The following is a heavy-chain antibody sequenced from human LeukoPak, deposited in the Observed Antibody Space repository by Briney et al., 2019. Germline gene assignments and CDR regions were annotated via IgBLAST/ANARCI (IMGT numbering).Heavy chain of an antibody. J-gene: IGHJ4*02. CDR1: GFTFSSYG. CDR2: IKQDGSEK. V-gene: IGHV3-7*01. Sequence: GGSLRLSCVVSGFTFSSYGMTWVRQAPGKGLEWVANIKQDGSEKYYVDSVKGRFTISRDNAKNSLYLQMNSLRAEDTAVYYCARGVHIVVVPAALTDYWGQGALVTVSS. D-gene: IGHD2-2*01. CDR3: ARGVHIVVVPAALTDY.